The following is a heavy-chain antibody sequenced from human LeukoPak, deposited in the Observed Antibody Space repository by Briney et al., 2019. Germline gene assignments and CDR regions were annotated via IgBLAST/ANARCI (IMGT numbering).Heavy chain of an antibody. J-gene: IGHJ4*02. CDR3: AKDGDGYYGSGSYSEY. CDR1: GFTFSSYG. V-gene: IGHV3-23*01. CDR2: ISGSGGRT. Sequence: GGSLRLSCAASGFTFSSYGMSWVRQAPGKGLEWVSAISGSGGRTYYTDSVKGRFTISRDNSNNTLYLQMNSLRAEDTAVYYCAKDGDGYYGSGSYSEYWGQGTLVTVSS. D-gene: IGHD3-10*01.